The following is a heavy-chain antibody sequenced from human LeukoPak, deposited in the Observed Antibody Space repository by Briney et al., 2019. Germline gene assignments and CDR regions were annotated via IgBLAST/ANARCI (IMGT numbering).Heavy chain of an antibody. Sequence: ASVKVSCKASGYTFTSYGISWVRQAPGQGLEWMGWISAYNGNTNYAQKLQGRVTMTTDTSTSTAYMELRSLRSDDTAVYYCARELASGAARPGYMDVWGKGTTVTVSS. CDR2: ISAYNGNT. D-gene: IGHD6-6*01. J-gene: IGHJ6*03. CDR1: GYTFTSYG. V-gene: IGHV1-18*01. CDR3: ARELASGAARPGYMDV.